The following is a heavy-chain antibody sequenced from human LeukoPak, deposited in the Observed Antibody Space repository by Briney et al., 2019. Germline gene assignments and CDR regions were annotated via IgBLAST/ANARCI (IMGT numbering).Heavy chain of an antibody. J-gene: IGHJ6*03. V-gene: IGHV3-23*01. CDR1: SFTFSSYV. CDR3: AKGGGSSYYYYMDV. D-gene: IGHD6-13*01. Sequence: GGSLRLSCGASSFTFSSYVMSWVRQAPGKGLEWVSAISGSGGSTYYADSVKGRFTISRDNSKNTLYLQMNSLRAEDTAVYSCAKGGGSSYYYYMDVWGKGATVTISS. CDR2: ISGSGGST.